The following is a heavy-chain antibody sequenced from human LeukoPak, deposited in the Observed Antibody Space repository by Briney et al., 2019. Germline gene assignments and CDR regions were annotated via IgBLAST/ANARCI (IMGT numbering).Heavy chain of an antibody. D-gene: IGHD3-16*02. Sequence: GGSLRLSCTASDFTFSSFYMSWVRRAPGKGPEWVSAIYGGHGSFYADSVKGRFTISRDNSMNTLYLQMNRLRAEDTAVYYCARGDYVWGTYPGAFDIWGQGTKVTVSS. CDR1: DFTFSSFY. V-gene: IGHV3-66*01. J-gene: IGHJ3*02. CDR3: ARGDYVWGTYPGAFDI. CDR2: IYGGHGS.